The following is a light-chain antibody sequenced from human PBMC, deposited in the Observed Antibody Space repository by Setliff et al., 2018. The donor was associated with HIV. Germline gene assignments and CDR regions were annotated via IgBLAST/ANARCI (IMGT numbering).Light chain of an antibody. CDR3: ASYTSSNTRYL. V-gene: IGLV2-14*01. Sequence: QSALTQPASVSGSPGQSVTISCSGTSSDVGGYNYVSWFKQHPGKAPTLIIYEVINRPSGVSSRFSGSKSGNTASLTISWLQAEDDADYYCASYTSSNTRYLFGSGTKVTVL. CDR1: SSDVGGYNY. J-gene: IGLJ1*01. CDR2: EVI.